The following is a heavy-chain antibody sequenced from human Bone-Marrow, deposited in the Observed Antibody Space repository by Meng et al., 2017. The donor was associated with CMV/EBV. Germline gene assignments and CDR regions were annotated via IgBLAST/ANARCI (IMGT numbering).Heavy chain of an antibody. J-gene: IGHJ6*02. V-gene: IGHV4-34*01. CDR2: INHSGST. CDR3: ARLLYYYGMDV. Sequence: LETLSLTCAVYGGSFSGYYWSWIRQPPGKGLEWIGEINHSGSTNYNPSLKSRVTISVDTSKNQFSLKLSSVTAADTAVYYCARLLYYYGMDVWGQGTTVTVSS. CDR1: GGSFSGYY.